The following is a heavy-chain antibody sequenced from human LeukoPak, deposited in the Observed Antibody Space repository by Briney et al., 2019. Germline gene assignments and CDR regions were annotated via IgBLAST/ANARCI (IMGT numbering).Heavy chain of an antibody. J-gene: IGHJ1*01. D-gene: IGHD3-16*01. V-gene: IGHV3-21*01. CDR1: GFSFSDYD. Sequence: PGGSLRLSCSASGFSFSDYDMNWVRQAPGKGLEWVSAISGRSSHVYYGESVKGRFTISRDNAKNSLCLQLDSLGVEDTAVYYCGRAFPPLRTSSAGDLWGQGTLVTVSS. CDR2: ISGRSSHV. CDR3: GRAFPPLRTSSAGDL.